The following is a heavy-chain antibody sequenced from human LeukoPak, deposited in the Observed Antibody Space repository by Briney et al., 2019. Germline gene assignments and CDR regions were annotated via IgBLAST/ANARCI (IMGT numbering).Heavy chain of an antibody. CDR2: ISNSGDTI. CDR1: GFTFSSYD. Sequence: PGGSLRLSCAASGFTFSSYDMNWVRQAPGKGLEWVSYISNSGDTIYYADSVKGRFTISRDNAKKSLYLQMNSLRAEDTAVYYCATEPPLGDTSSYYFNYWGQRTVVTVSS. CDR3: ATEPPLGDTSSYYFNY. D-gene: IGHD3-22*01. J-gene: IGHJ4*02. V-gene: IGHV3-48*03.